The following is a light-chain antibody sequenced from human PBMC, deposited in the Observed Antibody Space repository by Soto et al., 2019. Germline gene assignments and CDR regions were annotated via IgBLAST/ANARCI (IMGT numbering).Light chain of an antibody. V-gene: IGKV3-15*01. Sequence: EIVVTQSPATLSLSPGMRATISCRASQHISTNLAWYQQKPGQAPRLLIYYASTRATGIPDRFSGSGSGTEFTLTISSLQSEDFAVYYCQQYNNWPPNTFGQGTRLEIK. CDR3: QQYNNWPPNT. CDR2: YAS. CDR1: QHISTN. J-gene: IGKJ5*01.